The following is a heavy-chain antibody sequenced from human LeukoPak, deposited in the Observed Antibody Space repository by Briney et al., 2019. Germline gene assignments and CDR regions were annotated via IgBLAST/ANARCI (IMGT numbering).Heavy chain of an antibody. V-gene: IGHV3-21*01. CDR3: ARALWRTVVTAFGY. J-gene: IGHJ4*02. CDR1: GFTFSSYS. D-gene: IGHD4-23*01. Sequence: GGSLRLSCAASGFTFSSYSMNWVRQAPGKGLEWVSSISSGSSYIYYADSVKGRFTISRDNAKNSLYLQMNSLRAEDTAVYYCARALWRTVVTAFGYWGQGTLVTVSS. CDR2: ISSGSSYI.